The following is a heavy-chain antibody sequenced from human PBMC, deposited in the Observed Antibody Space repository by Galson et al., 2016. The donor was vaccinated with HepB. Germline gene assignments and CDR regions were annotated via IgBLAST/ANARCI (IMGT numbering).Heavy chain of an antibody. V-gene: IGHV3-7*03. Sequence: SLRLPCAASGFTFSSHWMNWVRQAPGKGLEWVANIKEDGSEKYYVDSVKGRFTISRDNAKNSLHLQMNSLSAEDTAVYHCAREPSPWYYFDYWSQGDLVAVSS. J-gene: IGHJ4*02. CDR3: AREPSPWYYFDY. CDR2: IKEDGSEK. CDR1: GFTFSSHW.